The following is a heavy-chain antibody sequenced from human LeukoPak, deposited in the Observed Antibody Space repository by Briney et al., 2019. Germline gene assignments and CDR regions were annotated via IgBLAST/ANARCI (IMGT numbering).Heavy chain of an antibody. CDR1: EFTFNDYS. D-gene: IGHD2-15*01. CDR3: ARGRGYCSGASCDIGY. J-gene: IGHJ4*02. CDR2: IISRGDTT. Sequence: AGSLRLSCAASEFTFNDYSMNLVRQAPGKGMEWVSNIISRGDTTHYADSVKGRFSISRDNAKNSVFLQLNSLRAEDTAVYYCARGRGYCSGASCDIGYWGQGTLVTVSS. V-gene: IGHV3-48*04.